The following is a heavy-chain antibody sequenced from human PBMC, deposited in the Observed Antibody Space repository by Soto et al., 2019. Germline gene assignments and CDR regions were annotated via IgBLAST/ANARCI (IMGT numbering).Heavy chain of an antibody. CDR2: ISYDGSNK. Sequence: RDSCGVAEVTSSSYGTHRVSQAPGKGLEWVAVISYDGSNKYYADSVKGRFTISRDNSKNTLYLQMNSLRAEDTAVYYCAKSAHYDIMTGPLSYFNYWGQGTLVTVSS. CDR3: AKSAHYDIMTGPLSYFNY. CDR1: EVTSSSYG. V-gene: IGHV3-30*18. D-gene: IGHD3-9*01. J-gene: IGHJ4*02.